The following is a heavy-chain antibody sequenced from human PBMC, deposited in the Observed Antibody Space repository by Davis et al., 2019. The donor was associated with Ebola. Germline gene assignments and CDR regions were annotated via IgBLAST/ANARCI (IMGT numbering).Heavy chain of an antibody. J-gene: IGHJ3*02. CDR1: GFTFSDYY. Sequence: PGGSLRLSCTASGFTFSDYYMSWIRQAPGKGLEWVSYISSSSSTIYYADSVKGRFTISRDNAKNSLYLQISSLRTEDTAVYYCARDPLIMVTTPDAFDIWGQGTMVTVSS. CDR3: ARDPLIMVTTPDAFDI. CDR2: ISSSSSTI. V-gene: IGHV3-11*01. D-gene: IGHD4-17*01.